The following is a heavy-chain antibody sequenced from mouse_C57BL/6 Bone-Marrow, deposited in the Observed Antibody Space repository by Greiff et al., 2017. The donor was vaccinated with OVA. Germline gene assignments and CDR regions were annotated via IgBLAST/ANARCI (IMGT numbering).Heavy chain of an antibody. D-gene: IGHD1-1*01. CDR2: IRLKSDNYAT. Sequence: EVMLVESGGGLVQPGGSMKLSCVASGFTFSNYWMNWVRQSPEKGLEWVAQIRLKSDNYATHYAESVKGRFTISRDDSKSSVYLQMNNLRAEDTGIYYCTDYYGRGYYYAMDYWGQGTSVTVSS. CDR3: TDYYGRGYYYAMDY. V-gene: IGHV6-3*01. J-gene: IGHJ4*01. CDR1: GFTFSNYW.